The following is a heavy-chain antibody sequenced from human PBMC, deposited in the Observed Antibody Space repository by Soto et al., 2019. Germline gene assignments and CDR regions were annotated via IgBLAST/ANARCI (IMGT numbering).Heavy chain of an antibody. J-gene: IGHJ4*02. CDR1: GFTFSSYG. Sequence: QVQLVESGGGVVQPGRSLRLSCAASGFTFSSYGMHWVRQAPGKGLEWVAVIWYDGSNKYYADSVKGRFTISRDNSKNTLYLQMNSLRAEDTAVYYCAREWMGQWLVLDYWGQGTLVTVSS. CDR3: AREWMGQWLVLDY. CDR2: IWYDGSNK. V-gene: IGHV3-33*01. D-gene: IGHD6-19*01.